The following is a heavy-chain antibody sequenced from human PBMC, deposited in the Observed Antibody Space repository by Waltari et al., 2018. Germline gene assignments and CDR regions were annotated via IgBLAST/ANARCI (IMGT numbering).Heavy chain of an antibody. CDR3: TTEGGRTWPMY. CDR2: RKSKAEGGTT. D-gene: IGHD2-2*01. J-gene: IGHJ4*02. Sequence: EVQLVESGGGLVKPGDSLRLSCVASGFTFANGGRNWVRQAPGKGLEWVGRRKSKAEGGTTDYAAPVKGRFAISRDDSKDTAYLQMNSLKTEDTAMYFCTTEGGRTWPMYWGQGTLVTVSS. CDR1: GFTFANGG. V-gene: IGHV3-15*01.